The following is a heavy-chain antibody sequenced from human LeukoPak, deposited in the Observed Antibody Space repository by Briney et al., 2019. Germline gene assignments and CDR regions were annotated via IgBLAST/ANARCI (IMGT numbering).Heavy chain of an antibody. J-gene: IGHJ4*02. Sequence: GGSLRLSCAASGFTFSSYWMSWVRQAPGKGLEWVANIKRDGSEKYYVDSVKGRFTMSRDNAKNSLYLQMNSLRAEDTAVYYCARVADCSGGSCYSGVVYFDYWGQGTLVTVSS. D-gene: IGHD2-15*01. CDR1: GFTFSSYW. CDR2: IKRDGSEK. CDR3: ARVADCSGGSCYSGVVYFDY. V-gene: IGHV3-7*01.